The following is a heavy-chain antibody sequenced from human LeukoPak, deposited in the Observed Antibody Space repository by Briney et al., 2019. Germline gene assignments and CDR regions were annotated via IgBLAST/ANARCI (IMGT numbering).Heavy chain of an antibody. CDR2: VNWNGGNT. D-gene: IGHD6-13*01. CDR3: ARIRRGSSSWYYFDS. V-gene: IGHV3-20*04. Sequence: GGSLRLSCAVSGFTYDDYGMSWVRQAPGKGLEWVSGVNWNGGNTGYADSVKGRFTISRDNAKNSLYLQMNSLRAEDTALYYCARIRRGSSSWYYFDSWGQGTLVTVSS. J-gene: IGHJ4*02. CDR1: GFTYDDYG.